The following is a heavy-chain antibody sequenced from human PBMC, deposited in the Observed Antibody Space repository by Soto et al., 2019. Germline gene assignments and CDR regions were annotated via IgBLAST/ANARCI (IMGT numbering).Heavy chain of an antibody. D-gene: IGHD5-12*01. V-gene: IGHV1-46*01. Sequence: VSVKVYCKGSGYTFTSYYMHWVRKTTGQGLEWMGIINPSGGSTTYAQKFQGRVTMTRDTSTSTVYMELSSLRSEDTAVYYCARGDIVAIFGMDVWGQGTTVTVAS. CDR3: ARGDIVAIFGMDV. CDR2: INPSGGST. J-gene: IGHJ6*02. CDR1: GYTFTSYY.